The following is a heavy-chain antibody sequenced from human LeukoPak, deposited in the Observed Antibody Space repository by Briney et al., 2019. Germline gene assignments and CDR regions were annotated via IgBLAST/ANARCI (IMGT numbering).Heavy chain of an antibody. CDR1: GFTFSSYS. CDR3: AREEGESFDY. J-gene: IGHJ4*02. D-gene: IGHD3-10*01. V-gene: IGHV3-21*01. CDR2: ISSSSSYI. Sequence: PGGSLRLSCAASGFTFSSYSMNWVRQAPGKGLEWVSSISSSSSYIYHAVSVKGRFTISRGNAKNSLYLQMNSLRAEDTAVYYCAREEGESFDYWGQGTLVTVSS.